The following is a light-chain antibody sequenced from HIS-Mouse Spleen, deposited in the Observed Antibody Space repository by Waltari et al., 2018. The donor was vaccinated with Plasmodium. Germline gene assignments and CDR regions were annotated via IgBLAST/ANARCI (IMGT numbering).Light chain of an antibody. CDR3: AAWDDSLNGVV. V-gene: IGLV1-44*01. CDR2: SNK. J-gene: IGLJ2*01. Sequence: QSVLTQPPSASGTPGQRVTISCSGSRSNIGRNTVTWYQQLPGTAPKLLIYSNKQRPAGVPDRFSGSKSGTSASLAISGLQSEDEADYYCAAWDDSLNGVVFGGGTKLTVL. CDR1: RSNIGRNT.